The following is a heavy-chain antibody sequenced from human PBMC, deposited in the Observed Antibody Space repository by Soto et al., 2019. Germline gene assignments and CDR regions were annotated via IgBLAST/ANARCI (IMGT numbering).Heavy chain of an antibody. CDR1: GFTFSSYS. V-gene: IGHV3-48*01. CDR3: ASTETGYCSSTSCYGGGWFDP. D-gene: IGHD2-2*01. Sequence: GGSLRLSCAASGFTFSSYSMNWVRQAPGKGLEWVSYISSSSSTIYYADSVKGRFTISRDNAKHSLYLQMNSLRAEDTAVYYCASTETGYCSSTSCYGGGWFDPWGQGTLVTVSS. J-gene: IGHJ5*02. CDR2: ISSSSSTI.